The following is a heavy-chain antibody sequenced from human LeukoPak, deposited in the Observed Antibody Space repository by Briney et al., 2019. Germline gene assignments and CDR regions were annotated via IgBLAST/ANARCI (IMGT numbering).Heavy chain of an antibody. D-gene: IGHD3-10*01. Sequence: GGSLRLSCAASGFTFSNSAMSWVRQAPGKGLEWVSFISNSGTNTNYADSVKGRFTISRDNSKNTLYLQMNSLGAEDTAVYYCAKDRWAQFRGNPDSWGQGTLVTVSS. CDR1: GFTFSNSA. V-gene: IGHV3-23*01. CDR2: ISNSGTNT. J-gene: IGHJ5*01. CDR3: AKDRWAQFRGNPDS.